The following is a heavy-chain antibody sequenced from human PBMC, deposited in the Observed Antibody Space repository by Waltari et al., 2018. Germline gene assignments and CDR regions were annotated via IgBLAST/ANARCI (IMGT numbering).Heavy chain of an antibody. D-gene: IGHD1-26*01. CDR2: ISSSRSAT. CDR3: ARDRGWGCLDP. J-gene: IGHJ5*02. V-gene: IGHV3-48*04. CDR1: GFPFSAHW. Sequence: EVQLVESGGGLVQPGGSLRLSCAASGFPFSAHWMNWVRQAPGKGLEWVSYISSSRSATYYADSLKGRFTISRDNAKNSLYLQMNSLRAEDTAIYYCARDRGWGCLDPWGQGTLVTVSS.